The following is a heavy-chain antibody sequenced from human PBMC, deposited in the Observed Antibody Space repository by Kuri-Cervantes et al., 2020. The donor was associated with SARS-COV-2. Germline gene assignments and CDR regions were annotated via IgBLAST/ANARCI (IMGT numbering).Heavy chain of an antibody. CDR1: GYTFTSYY. J-gene: IGHJ4*02. CDR3: AMAGYYYDSSGPPADY. CDR2: INPSGGST. Sequence: ASVKVSCKASGYTFTSYYMHWVRQAPGQGLEWMGIINPSGGSTSYAQKLQGRVTMTTDTSTSTAYMELRSLRSDDTAVYYCAMAGYYYDSSGPPADYWGQGTLVTVSS. D-gene: IGHD3-22*01. V-gene: IGHV1-46*01.